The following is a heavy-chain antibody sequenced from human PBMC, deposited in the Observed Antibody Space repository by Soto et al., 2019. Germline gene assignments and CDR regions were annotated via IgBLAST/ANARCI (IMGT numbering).Heavy chain of an antibody. CDR1: FTGYY. CDR2: INHSGST. CDR3: ARDQSGSYSFDY. J-gene: IGHJ4*02. Sequence: FTGYYMHWVRQPPGKGLEWIGEINHSGSTNYNPSLKSRVTISVDTSKNQFSLKLSSVTAADTAVYYCARDQSGSYSFDYWGQGTLVTVSS. D-gene: IGHD1-26*01. V-gene: IGHV4-34*01.